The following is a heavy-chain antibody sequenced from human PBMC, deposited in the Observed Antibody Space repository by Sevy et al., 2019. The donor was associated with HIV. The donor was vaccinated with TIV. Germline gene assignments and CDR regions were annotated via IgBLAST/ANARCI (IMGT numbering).Heavy chain of an antibody. Sequence: GGSLRLSCAASGLIFRSYVMSWVRQAPGKGLEWVSTISGSGGSTYYADSVKGRFTISRDNAKNSLYLQMNSLRAEDTAVYYCARGPDYYDSSGYYYQWGQGTLVTVSS. D-gene: IGHD3-22*01. CDR1: GLIFRSYV. J-gene: IGHJ4*02. CDR3: ARGPDYYDSSGYYYQ. V-gene: IGHV3-23*01. CDR2: ISGSGGST.